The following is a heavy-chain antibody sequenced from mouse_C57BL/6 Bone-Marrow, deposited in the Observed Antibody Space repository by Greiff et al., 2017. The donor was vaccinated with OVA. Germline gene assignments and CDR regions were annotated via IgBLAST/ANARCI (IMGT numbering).Heavy chain of an antibody. V-gene: IGHV1-85*01. CDR2: IYPRAGST. CDR1: GYTFTSYD. D-gene: IGHD1-1*01. CDR3: AREPFTTVVATDY. Sequence: QVQLQQSGPELVKPGASVKLSCKASGYTFTSYDINWVKQRPGPGLEWIGWIYPRAGSTKYNEKFKGKATLTVDTSSSTAYMELHSLTSEDSAVYFCAREPFTTVVATDYWGQGTTLTVSS. J-gene: IGHJ2*01.